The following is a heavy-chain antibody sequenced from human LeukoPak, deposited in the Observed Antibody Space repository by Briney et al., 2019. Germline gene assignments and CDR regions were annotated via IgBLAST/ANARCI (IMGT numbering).Heavy chain of an antibody. CDR2: IYYSGST. V-gene: IGHV4-59*08. D-gene: IGHD6-19*01. CDR1: GGSISSYY. CDR3: ARHGSSGWYVWYFDL. Sequence: PSETLSLTCTVSGGSISSYYWSWIRQPPGKGLEWIGYIYYSGSTNYNPSLKSRVTISVDTSKNQFSLKLSSVTAADTAVYYCARHGSSGWYVWYFDLWGRGTLVTVSS. J-gene: IGHJ2*01.